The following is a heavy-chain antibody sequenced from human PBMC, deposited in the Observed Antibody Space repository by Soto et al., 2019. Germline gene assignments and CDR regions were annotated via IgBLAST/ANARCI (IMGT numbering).Heavy chain of an antibody. CDR3: AHMAVVVPADNWFDP. D-gene: IGHD2-2*01. CDR2: IYWDDDK. Sequence: IRQPPGKALEWLALIYWDDDKRYSPSLKSRLTITKDTSKNQVVLTMTNMDPVDTATYYCAHMAVVVPADNWFDPWGQGTLVTVSS. J-gene: IGHJ5*02. V-gene: IGHV2-5*02.